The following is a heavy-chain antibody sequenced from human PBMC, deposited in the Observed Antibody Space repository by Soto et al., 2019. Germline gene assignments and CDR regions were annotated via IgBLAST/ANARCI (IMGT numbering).Heavy chain of an antibody. J-gene: IGHJ4*02. D-gene: IGHD3-16*01. CDR2: ISYDGTTK. Sequence: GGSLRLSCAASGFSFSTYGMHWVRQAPGKGLEWVAVISYDGTTKTYADSVKGRFTISRDNSKNTLYLQMNSLRPDDTAVYYCANGAGGYYDYSFGYWGPGTLLTVYS. V-gene: IGHV3-30*18. CDR1: GFSFSTYG. CDR3: ANGAGGYYDYSFGY.